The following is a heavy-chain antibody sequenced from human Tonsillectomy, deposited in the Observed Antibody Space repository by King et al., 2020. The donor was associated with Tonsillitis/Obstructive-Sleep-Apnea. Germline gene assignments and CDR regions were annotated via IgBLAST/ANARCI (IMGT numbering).Heavy chain of an antibody. CDR1: GITFSSYA. D-gene: IGHD3-10*01. CDR3: AKAMVQGIIITIFDY. J-gene: IGHJ4*02. CDR2: ISGGGGST. Sequence: QLVQSGGGLGQPGGSLRLSCAASGITFSSYAMSWVRQAPRKGLEWVSTISGGGGSTYYADSGKGRFTISRDNSKNTLYLQMNSLRAEDTAVYYCAKAMVQGIIITIFDYWGQGTLVTVSS. V-gene: IGHV3-23*04.